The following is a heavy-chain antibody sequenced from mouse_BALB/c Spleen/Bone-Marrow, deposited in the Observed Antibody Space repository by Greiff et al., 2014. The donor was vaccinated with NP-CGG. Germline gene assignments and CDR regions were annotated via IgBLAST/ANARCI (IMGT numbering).Heavy chain of an antibody. CDR2: IYPGDGNT. J-gene: IGHJ3*01. CDR3: ALYDYDGLSWFAY. D-gene: IGHD2-4*01. CDR1: GYAFSSSW. Sequence: QVQLQQSGPELVKPGASVKISCKASGYAFSSSWMNWVKQRPGQGLEWIGRIYPGDGNTNYNGKFKGKATLTADKSSTTAYMQLSSLSSVDSAVYCCALYDYDGLSWFAYWGQGTLVTVSA. V-gene: IGHV1-82*01.